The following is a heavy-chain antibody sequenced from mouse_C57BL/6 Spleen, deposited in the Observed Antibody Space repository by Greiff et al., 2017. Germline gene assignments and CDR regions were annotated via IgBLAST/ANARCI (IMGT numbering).Heavy chain of an antibody. J-gene: IGHJ4*01. D-gene: IGHD4-1*01. Sequence: EVNVVESGGGLVKPGGSLKLSCAASGFTFSSYAMSWVRQTPEKRLEWVATISDGGSYTYYPDNIKGRFTISRDNAKNNLYLQMSHLKSEDTAMYYCAREGPGRAMDYWGQGTSVTVSS. V-gene: IGHV5-4*01. CDR1: GFTFSSYA. CDR2: ISDGGSYT. CDR3: AREGPGRAMDY.